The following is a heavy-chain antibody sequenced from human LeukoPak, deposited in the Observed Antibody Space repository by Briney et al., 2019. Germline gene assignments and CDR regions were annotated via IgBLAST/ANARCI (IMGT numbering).Heavy chain of an antibody. J-gene: IGHJ4*02. D-gene: IGHD6-6*01. CDR1: GDSVSSNSAA. V-gene: IGHV6-1*01. CDR3: ARDGGSLIAARPGYFDY. CDR2: TYYRSKWYN. Sequence: SQTLSLTCAISGDSVSSNSAAWNWIRQSPSRGLEWLGRTYYRSKWYNDYAVSVKSRITINPDTSKNQFSLQLNSVTPEDTAVYYCARDGGSLIAARPGYFDYWGQGTLVTVSS.